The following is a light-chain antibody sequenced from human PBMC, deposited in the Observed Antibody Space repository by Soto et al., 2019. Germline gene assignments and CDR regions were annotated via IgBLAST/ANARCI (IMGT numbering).Light chain of an antibody. J-gene: IGKJ1*01. CDR2: KAS. CDR3: QYWDNYSWT. Sequence: DIQMTQSPSTLSASVGDRVTITCRASQSITDWLAWYQQKPGKAPKFLIYKASNLEGGVPSRFSGSGSGTEFNLPISSVQPDDFATYYCQYWDNYSWTFGQGTKVEIK. CDR1: QSITDW. V-gene: IGKV1-5*03.